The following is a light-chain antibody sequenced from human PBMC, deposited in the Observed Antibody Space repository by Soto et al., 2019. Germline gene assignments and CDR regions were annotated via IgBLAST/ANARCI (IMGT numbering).Light chain of an antibody. V-gene: IGKV1-5*01. CDR3: QQYNSYPIT. CDR2: EAS. J-gene: IGKJ5*01. CDR1: QTITRW. Sequence: DIQITQSPATLSASVGDRFTITCRASQTITRWSTWYQQKPGKAPRLLIYEASTLQSGVPSRFSGSGSGTEFALTISGLQPDDFASYYCQQYNSYPITFGQGTRLEIK.